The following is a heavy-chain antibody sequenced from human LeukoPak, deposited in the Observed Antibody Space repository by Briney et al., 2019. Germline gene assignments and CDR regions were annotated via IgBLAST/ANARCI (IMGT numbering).Heavy chain of an antibody. J-gene: IGHJ5*02. CDR1: GFTFSSYW. CDR2: IKQDGSEK. Sequence: GGSLRLSCAASGFTFSSYWLSWVRQAPGQGLEWVANIKQDGSEKYYLDSVKGRFTISRDNAKDSVYLQMNSLRAEDTAVYYCARSYSSSWYGWGTGNWFDPWGQGTLVTVSS. CDR3: ARSYSSSWYGWGTGNWFDP. D-gene: IGHD6-13*01. V-gene: IGHV3-7*01.